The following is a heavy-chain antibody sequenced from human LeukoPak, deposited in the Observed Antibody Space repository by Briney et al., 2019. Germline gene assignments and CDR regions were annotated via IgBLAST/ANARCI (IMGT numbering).Heavy chain of an antibody. D-gene: IGHD6-19*01. Sequence: SETLSLTCTVSGGSISSYYWSWIRQPPGKGLEWIGYIYYSGSTNYNPSLKSRVTISVDASKNQFSLKLSSVTAADTAVYYCARRLNYYYYMDVWGKGTTVTVSS. CDR2: IYYSGST. CDR1: GGSISSYY. CDR3: ARRLNYYYYMDV. V-gene: IGHV4-59*01. J-gene: IGHJ6*03.